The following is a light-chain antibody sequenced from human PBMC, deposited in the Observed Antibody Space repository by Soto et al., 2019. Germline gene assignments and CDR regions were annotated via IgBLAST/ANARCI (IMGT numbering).Light chain of an antibody. CDR3: ATWDDSLNGWV. CDR2: SGN. J-gene: IGLJ3*02. CDR1: NSNIGSNS. Sequence: QSVLTQPPSVSGTPGQRVTISCSGSNSNIGSNSVNWYQQVPGTAPKLLIYSGNQRPSGVPDRFSGSESGTSASLAISGLQSEDEADYYCATWDDSLNGWVFGGGTKVTVL. V-gene: IGLV1-44*01.